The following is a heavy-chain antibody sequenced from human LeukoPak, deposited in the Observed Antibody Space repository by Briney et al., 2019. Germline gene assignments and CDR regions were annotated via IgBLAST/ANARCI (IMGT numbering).Heavy chain of an antibody. CDR3: ARDLRGPYGDYAQPDYYYYGMDV. D-gene: IGHD4-17*01. J-gene: IGHJ6*02. V-gene: IGHV4-34*01. Sequence: SETLSLTCAVYGGSFSGYYWSWIRQPPGKGLEWIGEINHSGSTNYNPSLKSRVTISVDTSKNQFSLKLSSVTAEDTAVYYCARDLRGPYGDYAQPDYYYYGMDVWGQGTTVTVSS. CDR1: GGSFSGYY. CDR2: INHSGST.